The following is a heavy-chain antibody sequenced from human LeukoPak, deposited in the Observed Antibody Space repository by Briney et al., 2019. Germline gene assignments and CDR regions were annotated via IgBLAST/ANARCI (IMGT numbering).Heavy chain of an antibody. D-gene: IGHD4-17*01. Sequence: SETLSLTCTVSGGSISSYYWSWIRQPAGKGLEWIGRTYTSGSTNYNPSLKSRVTMSVDTSKNQFSLKLSSVTAADTAVYYCATCRDEFGDYGFTSWGQGTLVTVSS. CDR1: GGSISSYY. CDR2: TYTSGST. V-gene: IGHV4-4*07. J-gene: IGHJ5*02. CDR3: ATCRDEFGDYGFTS.